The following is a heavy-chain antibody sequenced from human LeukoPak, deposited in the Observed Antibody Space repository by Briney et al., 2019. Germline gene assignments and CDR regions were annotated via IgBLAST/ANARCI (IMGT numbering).Heavy chain of an antibody. Sequence: PSETLSLTCTVSGYSISSGYYWGWIRQPPGKGLEWIGSIYHSGTTYYNPSLKSRVTISVDTSKNQFSLKLSSVTAADTAMYYCARAGDGYNPYYFDYWGQGTLVTVSS. D-gene: IGHD5-24*01. CDR1: GYSISSGYY. V-gene: IGHV4-38-2*02. CDR2: IYHSGTT. CDR3: ARAGDGYNPYYFDY. J-gene: IGHJ4*02.